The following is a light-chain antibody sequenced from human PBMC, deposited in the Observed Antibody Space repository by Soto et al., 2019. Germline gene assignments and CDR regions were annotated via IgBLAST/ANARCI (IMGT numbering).Light chain of an antibody. V-gene: IGKV3-15*01. CDR3: QHYHNWPRT. CDR2: AAS. Sequence: VMTQAPATLSVSQGERATLSCRASQSVSSNLAWYQQKPGQAPRLLIYAASTRATGIPARFSGSGSGTEFTLTISSLQSEDFAVYYCQHYHNWPRTFGQGTKVDIK. J-gene: IGKJ1*01. CDR1: QSVSSN.